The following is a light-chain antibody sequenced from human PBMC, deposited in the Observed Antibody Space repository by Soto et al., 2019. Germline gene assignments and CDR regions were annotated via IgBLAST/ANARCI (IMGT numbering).Light chain of an antibody. CDR1: QSVSSAY. Sequence: EIVLTQSPGTLSLSPGDTATLSCRASQSVSSAYLAWYQQKPGQAPRLLIYGAFSRATGIPDRFSGYGSGTDFTLTITRLEPEDFAVYYCQQYGTSFTFGQGTKLQIK. V-gene: IGKV3-20*01. CDR2: GAF. J-gene: IGKJ2*01. CDR3: QQYGTSFT.